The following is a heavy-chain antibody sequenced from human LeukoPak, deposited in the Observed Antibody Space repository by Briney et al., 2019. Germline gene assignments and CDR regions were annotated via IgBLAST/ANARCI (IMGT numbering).Heavy chain of an antibody. J-gene: IGHJ6*02. Sequence: PSETLSLTCAVYGGSFSGYYWSWIRQPPGKGLEWIGEINHSGSTNYNPSLKSRVTISVDTSKNQLSLKLSSVTAADTAVYYCARNLYGMDVWGRGTTVTVSS. CDR3: ARNLYGMDV. CDR1: GGSFSGYY. D-gene: IGHD1-14*01. V-gene: IGHV4-34*01. CDR2: INHSGST.